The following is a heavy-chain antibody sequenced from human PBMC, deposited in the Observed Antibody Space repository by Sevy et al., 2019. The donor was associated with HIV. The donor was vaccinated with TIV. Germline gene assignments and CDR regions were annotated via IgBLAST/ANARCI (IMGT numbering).Heavy chain of an antibody. CDR1: GFTFGDYA. CDR2: IRSKAYGGKT. CDR3: TRDGSSSTYGMDV. D-gene: IGHD6-6*01. V-gene: IGHV3-49*03. Sequence: GGSLRLSCTASGFTFGDYAMSWFRQAPGKGLEWVGFIRSKAYGGKTEYAASVKGRFTISRDDSKSIAYLQMNSLKTEDTAVYYCTRDGSSSTYGMDVWGQGTTVTVSS. J-gene: IGHJ6*02.